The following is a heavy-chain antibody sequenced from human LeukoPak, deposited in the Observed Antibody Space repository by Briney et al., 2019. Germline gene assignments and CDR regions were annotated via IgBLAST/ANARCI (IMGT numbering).Heavy chain of an antibody. Sequence: PGGSLRLSCAASGFTFSSYAMTWVRQAPGKGLEWVSALSGSGGSTYYADSVKGRFTISRDNSKNTLYLQMNSLRAEDTAVYYCARDWRAARLGLGYYYYYYMDVWGKGTTVTVSS. V-gene: IGHV3-23*01. D-gene: IGHD6-6*01. CDR3: ARDWRAARLGLGYYYYYYMDV. CDR1: GFTFSSYA. J-gene: IGHJ6*03. CDR2: LSGSGGST.